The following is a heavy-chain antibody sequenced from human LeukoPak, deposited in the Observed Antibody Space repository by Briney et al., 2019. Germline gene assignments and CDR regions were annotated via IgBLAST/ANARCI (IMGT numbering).Heavy chain of an antibody. CDR3: ARGRWTDVARGSYYFDY. CDR2: LSGSGGST. V-gene: IGHV3-23*01. CDR1: GFTFNNYG. Sequence: GGSLRLSCAASGFTFNNYGMSWVRQAPGKGLEWVSSLSGSGGSTYYADSVKGRFTISRDNSKNTLYLQMNSLTSEDTARYYCARGRWTDVARGSYYFDYWGQGTLVSVSS. J-gene: IGHJ4*02. D-gene: IGHD3-10*01.